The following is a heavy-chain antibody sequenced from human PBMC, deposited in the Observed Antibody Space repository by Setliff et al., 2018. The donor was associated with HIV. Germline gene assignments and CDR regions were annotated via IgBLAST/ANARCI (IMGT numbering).Heavy chain of an antibody. J-gene: IGHJ5*02. CDR2: IYYSGST. CDR1: GGSISSSNYY. CDR3: ARDLPELTGRSFDP. V-gene: IGHV4-39*07. D-gene: IGHD7-27*01. Sequence: SETLSLTCTVSGGSISSSNYYWGWIRQPPGKGLEWIGSIYYSGSTSYNPSLKSRVTISVDTSKNQFSLRLSSVTAADTAVYYCARDLPELTGRSFDPWGQGIQVTVSS.